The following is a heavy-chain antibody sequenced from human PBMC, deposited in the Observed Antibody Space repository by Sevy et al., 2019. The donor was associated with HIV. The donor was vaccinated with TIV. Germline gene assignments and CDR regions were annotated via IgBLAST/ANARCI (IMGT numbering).Heavy chain of an antibody. J-gene: IGHJ3*02. CDR3: GRGIGTTVTMWDAFDI. Sequence: GGSLRLSCSASGFTFSTYSMHWVRQAPGKGLEWVSSISFSSNYIYYADSMKGRFTISRDNAKNSLYLHMNSLRAEDTAVYYCGRGIGTTVTMWDAFDIWGQGTMVTVSS. CDR1: GFTFSTYS. D-gene: IGHD4-17*01. V-gene: IGHV3-21*01. CDR2: ISFSSNYI.